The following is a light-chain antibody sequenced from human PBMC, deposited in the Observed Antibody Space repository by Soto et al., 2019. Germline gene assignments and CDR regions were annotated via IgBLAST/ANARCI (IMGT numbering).Light chain of an antibody. CDR3: QQYYGTPYT. V-gene: IGKV4-1*01. Sequence: DIVMTQSPDSLAESLGERATINCKSSQSVLYSSNNKNYLAWYQLKPGQPPKLLIYWASTRESGVPDRFSGSGSGTDLTLTISSLQAEDVAVYYCQQYYGTPYTFGQGTKLEIK. J-gene: IGKJ2*01. CDR1: QSVLYSSNNKNY. CDR2: WAS.